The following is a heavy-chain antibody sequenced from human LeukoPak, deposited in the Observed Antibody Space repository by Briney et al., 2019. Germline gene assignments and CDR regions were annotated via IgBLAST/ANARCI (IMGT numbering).Heavy chain of an antibody. D-gene: IGHD5-18*01. J-gene: IGHJ4*02. CDR3: AKGRYSYEY. V-gene: IGHV4-59*01. CDR1: GGSISSYY. CDR2: IYYSGST. Sequence: SETLSLTCTVSGGSISSYYWSWIRQPPGKGLEWIGYIYYSGSTNYNPSLKSRVTISVDTSKNQFSLKLSSVTAADTAVYYCAKGRYSYEYWGQGTLVTVSS.